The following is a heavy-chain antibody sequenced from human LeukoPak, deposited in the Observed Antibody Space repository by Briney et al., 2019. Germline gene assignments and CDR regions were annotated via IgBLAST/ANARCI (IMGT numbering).Heavy chain of an antibody. CDR2: INPNSGGT. Sequence: GASVKVSCKASGYTFTGYYMQWVRQAPGQGLEWMGWINPNSGGTNYAQKFQGRVTMTRDTSISTAYMELSRLRSDDTAVYYCTTYCSGDSCSFFDYWGQGTLVTVSS. J-gene: IGHJ4*02. V-gene: IGHV1-2*02. CDR3: TTYCSGDSCSFFDY. D-gene: IGHD2-15*01. CDR1: GYTFTGYY.